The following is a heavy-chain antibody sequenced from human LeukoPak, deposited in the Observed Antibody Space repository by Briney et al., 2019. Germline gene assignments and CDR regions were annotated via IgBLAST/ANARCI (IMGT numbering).Heavy chain of an antibody. CDR3: AKEPDIVVVPADWFDP. CDR2: ISGSGGST. Sequence: GGSLRLSCAASGFTFSSYAMSWVRQAPGKGLEWVSAISGSGGSTYYADSVKGRFTISRDNSKNTLYLQMNSLRAEDTAVYYCAKEPDIVVVPADWFDPWGQGTLVTVSS. V-gene: IGHV3-23*01. CDR1: GFTFSSYA. J-gene: IGHJ5*02. D-gene: IGHD2-2*01.